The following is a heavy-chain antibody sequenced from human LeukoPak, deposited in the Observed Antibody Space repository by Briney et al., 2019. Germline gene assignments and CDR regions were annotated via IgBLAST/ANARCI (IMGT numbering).Heavy chain of an antibody. V-gene: IGHV3-33*08. D-gene: IGHD5-18*01. CDR1: GFTFSSYA. CDR3: ARTTAMETIDY. CDR2: IWYDGSNK. Sequence: PGGSLRLSCAASGFTFSSYAMSWVRQAPGKGLEWVAVIWYDGSNKYYADSVKGRFTISRDNSKNTLYLQMNSLRAEDTAVYYCARTTAMETIDYWGQGTLVTVSS. J-gene: IGHJ4*02.